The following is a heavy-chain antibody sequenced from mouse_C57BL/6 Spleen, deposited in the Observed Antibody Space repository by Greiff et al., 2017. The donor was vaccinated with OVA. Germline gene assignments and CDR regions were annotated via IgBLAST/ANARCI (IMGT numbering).Heavy chain of an antibody. CDR1: GYTFTDYE. CDR3: TRRTDGSSPYYFDY. J-gene: IGHJ2*01. CDR2: IDPETGGT. V-gene: IGHV1-15*01. Sequence: VQLKQSGAELVRPGASVTLSCKASGYTFTDYEMHWVKQTPVHGLEWIGVIDPETGGTAYNQKFKGKAILTADKSSSTAYMELRSLTSEDSAVYYCTRRTDGSSPYYFDYWGQGTTLTVSS. D-gene: IGHD1-1*01.